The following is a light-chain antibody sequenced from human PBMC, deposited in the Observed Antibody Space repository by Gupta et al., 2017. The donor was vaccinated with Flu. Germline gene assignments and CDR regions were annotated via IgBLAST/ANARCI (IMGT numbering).Light chain of an antibody. CDR2: DDD. Sequence: GQSASIACGGTKIGSENVHWYQQKPGQAPVLVLYDDDFRHSGIPERFSGSKSGNTATLTIRRVEAGDEADYYCQVWDTAADHWVFGAGTALTVV. CDR3: QVWDTAADHWV. CDR1: KIGSEN. V-gene: IGLV3-21*02. J-gene: IGLJ3*02.